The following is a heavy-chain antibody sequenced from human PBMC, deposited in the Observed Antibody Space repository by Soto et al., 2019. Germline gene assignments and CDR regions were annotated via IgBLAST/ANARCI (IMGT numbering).Heavy chain of an antibody. V-gene: IGHV1-18*04. CDR2: ISAYNGNT. J-gene: IGHJ6*02. CDR3: ARDNLSSRVDYYYGMDV. CDR1: GYTFTSYG. Sequence: ASVKVSCKASGYTFTSYGISWVRQAPGQGLEWMGWISAYNGNTNYAQKLQGRVTMTTDTSTSTAYMELRSLRSDDTAVYYCARDNLSSRVDYYYGMDVWGQGTTVTVSS. D-gene: IGHD1-1*01.